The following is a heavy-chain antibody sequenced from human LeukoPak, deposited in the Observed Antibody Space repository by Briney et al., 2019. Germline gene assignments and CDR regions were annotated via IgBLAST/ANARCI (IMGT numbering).Heavy chain of an antibody. J-gene: IGHJ4*02. V-gene: IGHV3-48*03. D-gene: IGHD6-13*01. CDR1: GFTFSYYE. CDR2: INSRGSTI. Sequence: GGSLRLSCAASGFTFSYYEMNWVRQAPGKGLEWVSYINSRGSTIYYADSVKGRFTISRDNAKNSLYLQMSSLRAEDTAVYYCARVSTAVSLAIDYWGQGTLVTVST. CDR3: ARVSTAVSLAIDY.